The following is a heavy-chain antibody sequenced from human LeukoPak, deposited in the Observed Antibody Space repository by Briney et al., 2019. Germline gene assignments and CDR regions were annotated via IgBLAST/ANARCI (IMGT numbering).Heavy chain of an antibody. CDR2: MSPNSGNT. D-gene: IGHD6-19*01. CDR3: ARERAVAGIFHFDY. J-gene: IGHJ4*02. Sequence: ASVKVSCKASGYTFTSYDINWVRQATGQGLEWMGWMSPNSGNTGYAQKFQGRVTMTRNTSISTAYMELSSLRSEDTAVYYCARERAVAGIFHFDYWGQGTLVTVSS. V-gene: IGHV1-8*01. CDR1: GYTFTSYD.